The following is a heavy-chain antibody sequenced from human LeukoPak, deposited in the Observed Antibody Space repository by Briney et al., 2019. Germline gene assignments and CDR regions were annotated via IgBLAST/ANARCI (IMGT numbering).Heavy chain of an antibody. CDR1: GYSFTSYW. CDR3: AGRRRYDEWFDP. CDR2: TYPGDSDT. J-gene: IGHJ5*02. Sequence: GASPKISCMGTGYSFTSYWIGSARQMPGTGVEWLGITYPGDSDTRYSLSFQAQVTISADESVSTAYLQWSSRKASDAAMYYCAGRRRYDEWFDPWGQGTLVTVSS. D-gene: IGHD3-16*01. V-gene: IGHV5-51*01.